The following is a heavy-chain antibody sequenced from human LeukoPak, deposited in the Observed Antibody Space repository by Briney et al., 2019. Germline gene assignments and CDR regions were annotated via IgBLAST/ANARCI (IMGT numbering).Heavy chain of an antibody. CDR2: INPNSGGT. V-gene: IGHV1-2*02. Sequence: ASVKVSCKASGYTFTGCYMHWVRQAPGQGLEWMGWINPNSGGTNYAQKFQGRVAMTRDTSISTAYMELSRLRSDDTAVYYCARGPLEYCSGGTCYSGRNWFDPWGQGTLVTVSS. CDR3: ARGPLEYCSGGTCYSGRNWFDP. CDR1: GYTFTGCY. J-gene: IGHJ5*02. D-gene: IGHD2-15*01.